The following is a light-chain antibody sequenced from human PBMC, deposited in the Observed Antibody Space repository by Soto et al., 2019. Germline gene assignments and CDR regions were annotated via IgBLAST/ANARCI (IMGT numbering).Light chain of an antibody. V-gene: IGLV1-40*01. J-gene: IGLJ2*01. CDR1: SSNIGAGYD. Sequence: QSMLTQLPSVSGAPGQRITISCTGSSSNIGAGYDVHWYQQLPGTAPKLLIYGNSNRPSGVPDRFSDSKSGTSASLAITGLQAEDEADYYCQSYDSSLSGWGVFGGGTKVTVL. CDR2: GNS. CDR3: QSYDSSLSGWGV.